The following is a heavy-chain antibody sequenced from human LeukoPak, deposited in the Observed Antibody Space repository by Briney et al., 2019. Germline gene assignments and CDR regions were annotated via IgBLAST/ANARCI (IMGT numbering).Heavy chain of an antibody. CDR2: IYYSGTT. D-gene: IGHD2-15*01. Sequence: SETLSLTCTVSGGSITSYYWSWIRQPPGKGLECIGYIYYSGTTNYNPSLKSRVTISVDTSKNQFSLKVNSVTAADTAVYYCVRSKSGAYGWFDPWGQGTLVTVSS. V-gene: IGHV4-59*01. CDR1: GGSITSYY. J-gene: IGHJ5*02. CDR3: VRSKSGAYGWFDP.